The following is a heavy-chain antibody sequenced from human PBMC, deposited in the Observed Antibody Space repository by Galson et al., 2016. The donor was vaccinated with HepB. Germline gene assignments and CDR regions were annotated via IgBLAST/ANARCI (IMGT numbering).Heavy chain of an antibody. D-gene: IGHD1-26*01. Sequence: SLRLSCAASGFIFTNYGMSWVRRAPGKGLDWVAAISGSGGTTYYADSVKGRFTISRDTSKNTLYLQVNSLRAEDTAVYYCAKGGAGRNCYGHDYYGMDVWGQGTTVTVSS. CDR2: ISGSGGTT. CDR3: AKGGAGRNCYGHDYYGMDV. V-gene: IGHV3-23*01. CDR1: GFIFTNYG. J-gene: IGHJ6*02.